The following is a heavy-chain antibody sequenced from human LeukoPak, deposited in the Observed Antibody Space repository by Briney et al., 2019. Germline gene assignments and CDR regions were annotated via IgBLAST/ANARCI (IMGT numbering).Heavy chain of an antibody. Sequence: ASVKVSCKASGGTFSSYAISWVRQAPGQGLEWMGWINPNGGGTHYVQKFQGRVTMTRDTSISTAYMEVSRLRSDDTALYYCARGGYGGGNSGVIDSWGQGTLVTVSS. CDR2: INPNGGGT. V-gene: IGHV1-2*02. D-gene: IGHD4-23*01. CDR3: ARGGYGGGNSGVIDS. CDR1: GGTFSSYA. J-gene: IGHJ4*02.